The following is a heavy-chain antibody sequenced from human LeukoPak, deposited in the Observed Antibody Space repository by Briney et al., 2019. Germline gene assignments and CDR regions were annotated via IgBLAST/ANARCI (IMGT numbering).Heavy chain of an antibody. D-gene: IGHD3-10*01. CDR3: ATVIMVRGVDNWFDP. Sequence: ASVNVSCKVSGYTLTELSMHWVRQAPGKGLEWMGGFDPEDGETIYAQKFQGRVTMTEDTSTDTAYMELSSLRSEDTAVYYCATVIMVRGVDNWFDPWGQGTLVTVSS. CDR2: FDPEDGET. V-gene: IGHV1-24*01. J-gene: IGHJ5*02. CDR1: GYTLTELS.